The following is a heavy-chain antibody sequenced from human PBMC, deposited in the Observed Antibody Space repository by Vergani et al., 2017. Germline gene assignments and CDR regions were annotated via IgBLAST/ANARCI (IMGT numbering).Heavy chain of an antibody. J-gene: IGHJ6*03. CDR1: GFTFSSYA. CDR3: AANDFWSGFNDYYMDV. D-gene: IGHD3-3*01. CDR2: IRGSGGST. V-gene: IGHV3-23*01. Sequence: EVQLLESGGGLVQPGGSLRLSCAASGFTFSSYAMTWVRQAPGQGLEWVSAIRGSGGSTYYADSVKGRFTISRDNSKNTLYLQLNSLRAEDTAVYYCAANDFWSGFNDYYMDVWGKGTTVTVSS.